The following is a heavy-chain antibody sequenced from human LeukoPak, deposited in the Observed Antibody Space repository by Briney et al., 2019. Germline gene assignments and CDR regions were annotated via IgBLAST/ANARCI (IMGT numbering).Heavy chain of an antibody. J-gene: IGHJ4*02. Sequence: GSSVKVSCKASGGTFSSYAISWVRQAPGQGLEWMGGIIPIFGTANYAQKYQGRVTITADESTSTAYMELSSLRSEDTAVYYCARRTAMDSYFDYWGQGTLVTVSS. CDR2: IIPIFGTA. CDR3: ARRTAMDSYFDY. V-gene: IGHV1-69*01. D-gene: IGHD5-18*01. CDR1: GGTFSSYA.